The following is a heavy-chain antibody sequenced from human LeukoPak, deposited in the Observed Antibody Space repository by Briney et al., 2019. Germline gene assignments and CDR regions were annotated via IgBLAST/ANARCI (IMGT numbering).Heavy chain of an antibody. Sequence: GGSLRLSCAASGFTVSTNYMSWVRQAPGKGLEWVSVIYSGGSTYYAASVKGRFTISRDNSKNTLFLQMNSLRAEDTAVYYCARAYYYDSRSAFHIWGQGTMVSVSS. V-gene: IGHV3-66*02. CDR1: GFTVSTNY. CDR3: ARAYYYDSRSAFHI. J-gene: IGHJ3*02. CDR2: IYSGGST. D-gene: IGHD3-22*01.